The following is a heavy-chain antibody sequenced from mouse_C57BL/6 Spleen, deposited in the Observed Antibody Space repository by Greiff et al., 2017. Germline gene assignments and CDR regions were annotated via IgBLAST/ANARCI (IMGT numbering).Heavy chain of an antibody. CDR3: ARRGQLGYYFDY. CDR2: IDPSDSET. D-gene: IGHD3-2*01. J-gene: IGHJ2*01. CDR1: GYTFTSYW. V-gene: IGHV1-52*01. Sequence: QVQLQQPGAELVRPGSSVKLSCKASGYTFTSYWMHWVKQRPIQGLEWIGNIDPSDSETHYNQKFKDKATLTVDKSSSTAYMQLSSLTSEDSAVYYCARRGQLGYYFDYWGQGTTLTVSS.